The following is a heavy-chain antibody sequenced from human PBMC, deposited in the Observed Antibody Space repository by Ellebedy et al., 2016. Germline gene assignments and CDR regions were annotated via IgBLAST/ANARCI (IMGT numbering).Heavy chain of an antibody. V-gene: IGHV3-23*01. CDR3: AKDSKEFRS. Sequence: GGSLRLSCAFDSTLSLSWMSWVRQAPGKGLEWVSSITTPGGTIFYADSVKGRFTISRDNSNNTLYLQMNSLRADDTALYYCAKDSKEFRSWGQGTLVTVSS. CDR1: DSTLSLSW. J-gene: IGHJ5*02. D-gene: IGHD2/OR15-2a*01. CDR2: ITTPGGTI.